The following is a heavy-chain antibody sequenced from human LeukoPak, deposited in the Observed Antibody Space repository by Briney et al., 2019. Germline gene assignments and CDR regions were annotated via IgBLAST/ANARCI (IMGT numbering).Heavy chain of an antibody. CDR3: ARGKTSQNIVTRKTYNWFDP. CDR2: ISSSSDYK. CDR1: GFTFSSYN. Sequence: GGSLRLSCAASGFTFSSYNMNWVRQVPGKGLEWVSSISSSSDYKYYADSVKGRFTISRDNAKNSLYLQMKSLRAEDTAVYYCARGKTSQNIVTRKTYNWFDPWGQGTLVTVSS. D-gene: IGHD2/OR15-2a*01. V-gene: IGHV3-21*01. J-gene: IGHJ5*02.